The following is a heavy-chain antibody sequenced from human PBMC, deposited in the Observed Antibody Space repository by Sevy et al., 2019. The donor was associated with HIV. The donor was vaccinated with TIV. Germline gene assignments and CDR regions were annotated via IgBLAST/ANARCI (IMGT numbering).Heavy chain of an antibody. CDR1: DDSINSYY. Sequence: SETLSLTCSVSDDSINSYYWSWIRQPPGKGLEWIGYIYNNIGSTSYNPSLTSQLTISVDTSKNQFSLKLTSVTAADTAVYYCARGAVVIGTTATPVLDFWGLGSLVTVSS. V-gene: IGHV4-59*08. CDR2: IYNNIGST. J-gene: IGHJ4*02. CDR3: ARGAVVIGTTATPVLDF. D-gene: IGHD2-2*01.